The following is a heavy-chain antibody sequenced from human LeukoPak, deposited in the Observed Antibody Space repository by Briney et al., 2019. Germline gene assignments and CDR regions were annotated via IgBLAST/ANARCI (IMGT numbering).Heavy chain of an antibody. D-gene: IGHD3-10*01. V-gene: IGHV3-23*01. CDR3: AKRSRRLTIVRGVPREDV. J-gene: IGHJ6*02. Sequence: GGSLRLSRAASGFTFSSYAMNWVRQAPGKGLEWVSGISGNGGSTYYADSVKGRFTISRDNSKDTLYLQMNSLRAEDTAVYYCAKRSRRLTIVRGVPREDVWGQGTTVTVSS. CDR1: GFTFSSYA. CDR2: ISGNGGST.